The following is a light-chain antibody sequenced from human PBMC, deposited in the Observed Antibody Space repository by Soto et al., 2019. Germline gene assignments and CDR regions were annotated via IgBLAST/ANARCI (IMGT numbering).Light chain of an antibody. Sequence: DIRMTQSPSSLSASVGDRVTITCRASQGISNYLAWYQQKPGKVPKLLIYAASTLQSGVPSRFSGSGSGTDFTLTISSLQPEDVATYYCQKYISAPWTFGQGTKVEIK. CDR3: QKYISAPWT. CDR2: AAS. J-gene: IGKJ1*01. CDR1: QGISNY. V-gene: IGKV1-27*01.